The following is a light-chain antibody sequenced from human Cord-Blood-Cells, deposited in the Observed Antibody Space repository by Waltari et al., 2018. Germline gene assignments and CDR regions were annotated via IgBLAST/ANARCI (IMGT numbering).Light chain of an antibody. CDR2: EGS. J-gene: IGLJ1*01. CDR1: SSDVGSYNL. Sequence: QSALTQPASVSGSPGQSITISCTGTSSDVGSYNLVSWYQQHPGKAPKLMNYEGSKRPSGVSNRFSGSKSGNTASLTISGLQAEDEADYYCCSYAGSSTFYVFGTGTKVTVL. CDR3: CSYAGSSTFYV. V-gene: IGLV2-23*01.